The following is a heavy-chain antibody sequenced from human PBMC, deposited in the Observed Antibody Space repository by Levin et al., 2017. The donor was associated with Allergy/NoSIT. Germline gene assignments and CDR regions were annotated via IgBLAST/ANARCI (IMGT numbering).Heavy chain of an antibody. CDR2: INHSGNT. CDR1: GDSISSSTYY. V-gene: IGHV4-39*01. D-gene: IGHD1-1*01. CDR3: ARRTIRTMLDY. J-gene: IGHJ4*02. Sequence: PSETLSLTCTVSGDSISSSTYYWGWIRQPPGKGLEWIGTINHSGNTFYSPPLKSRVTISADTSRNQFSLRMSSVTAADTAVYYCARRTIRTMLDYWGQGTLVTVSS.